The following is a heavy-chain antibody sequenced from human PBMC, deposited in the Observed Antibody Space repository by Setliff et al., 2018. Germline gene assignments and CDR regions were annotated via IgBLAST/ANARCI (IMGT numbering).Heavy chain of an antibody. V-gene: IGHV1-18*01. CDR2: ISGYSGNT. J-gene: IGHJ4*02. CDR3: ARDLMGDY. Sequence: ASVKVSCKASGYTFTSYGITWVRQAPGQGLEWMGWISGYSGNTNYAQKFQGRVTITTDTSTNTAYMDLRSLRSDDTAVYYCARDLMGDYWGQGTLVTVSS. D-gene: IGHD3-10*01. CDR1: GYTFTSYG.